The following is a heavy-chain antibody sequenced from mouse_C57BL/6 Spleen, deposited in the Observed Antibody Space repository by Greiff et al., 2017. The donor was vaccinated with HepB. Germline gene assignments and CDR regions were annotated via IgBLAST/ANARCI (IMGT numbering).Heavy chain of an antibody. Sequence: EVMFVESGGGLVQSGRSLRLSCATSGFTFSDFYMEWVRQAPGKGLEWIAASRNKANDYTTEYSASVKGRFIVSRDTPQSILYLQMNALKAEDTAIYYCARVYDYDVWYFDVWGTGTTVTVSS. D-gene: IGHD2-4*01. CDR2: SRNKANDYTT. J-gene: IGHJ1*03. V-gene: IGHV7-1*01. CDR3: ARVYDYDVWYFDV. CDR1: GFTFSDFY.